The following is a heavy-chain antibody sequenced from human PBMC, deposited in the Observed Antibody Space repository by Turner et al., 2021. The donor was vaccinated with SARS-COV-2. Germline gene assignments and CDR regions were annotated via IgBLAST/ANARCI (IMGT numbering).Heavy chain of an antibody. CDR3: ARQLTTVTTWFDP. CDR2: IYSGGST. V-gene: IGHV3-53*01. CDR1: GFTVSSNY. J-gene: IGHJ5*02. D-gene: IGHD4-17*01. Sequence: EVQLVESGGGLIQPWGALRLSCAASGFTVSSNYMSWVRQATGKGLEWVSVIYSGGSTYYADTVKGRFTITRDNSKNTLYLKMNSLRAEDTAVYYCARQLTTVTTWFDPWGQGTLVTVSS.